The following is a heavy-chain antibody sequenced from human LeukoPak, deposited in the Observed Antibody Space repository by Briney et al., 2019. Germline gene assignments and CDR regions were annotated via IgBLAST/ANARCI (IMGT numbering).Heavy chain of an antibody. CDR2: INSDGSSA. Sequence: GGSLRLSCAVSGFTFSSYGMHWVRQAPGKGLVWVSGINSDGSSASYADSVKGRFTISRDNAKNTLYLQMNSLRAEDTAVYYCVREWALAGTGFDYWGQGTLVTVSS. J-gene: IGHJ4*02. V-gene: IGHV3-74*01. CDR1: GFTFSSYG. D-gene: IGHD6-19*01. CDR3: VREWALAGTGFDY.